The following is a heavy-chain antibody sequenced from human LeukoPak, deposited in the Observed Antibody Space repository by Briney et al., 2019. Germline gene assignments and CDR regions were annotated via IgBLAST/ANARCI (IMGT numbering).Heavy chain of an antibody. V-gene: IGHV3-21*01. CDR1: GFTFSTYT. Sequence: GGSLRLSCAASGFTFSTYTMNWVRRAPGQGLEWVSSISSHSSYIYYTDSVKGRFTISRDNAKNSLYLQMDSLRTEDTAVYYCARDLYDYGSYWGQGTLVTVSS. CDR3: ARDLYDYGSY. J-gene: IGHJ4*02. CDR2: ISSHSSYI. D-gene: IGHD4/OR15-4a*01.